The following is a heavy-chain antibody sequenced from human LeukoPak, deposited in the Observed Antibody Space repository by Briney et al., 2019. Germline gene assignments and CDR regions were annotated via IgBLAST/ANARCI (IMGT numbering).Heavy chain of an antibody. CDR1: GGSVTSGTYH. Sequence: PSETLSLTCSVSGGSVTSGTYHWGWTRQPPGKGLEWIGSVYFDGGTHYNPSLQSRVTISVDTSKNQFSLRLSSVTAADTALYYCARDHYYDGRGRFDPWGQGTLVTVSS. V-gene: IGHV4-39*07. CDR3: ARDHYYDGRGRFDP. J-gene: IGHJ5*02. D-gene: IGHD3-16*01. CDR2: VYFDGGT.